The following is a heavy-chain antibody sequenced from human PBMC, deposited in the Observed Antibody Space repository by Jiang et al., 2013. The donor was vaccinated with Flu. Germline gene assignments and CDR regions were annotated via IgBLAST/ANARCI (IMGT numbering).Heavy chain of an antibody. CDR1: GYTFTSYA. Sequence: GAEVKKPGASVKVSCKASGYTFTSYAMHWVRQAPGQRLEWMGWINAGNGNTKYSQKFQGRVTITRDTSASTAYMELSSLRSEDTAVYYCARGAVAAAGTGFDYWGQGTLVTVSS. CDR3: ARGAVAAAGTGFDY. J-gene: IGHJ4*02. D-gene: IGHD6-13*01. CDR2: INAGNGNT. V-gene: IGHV1-3*01.